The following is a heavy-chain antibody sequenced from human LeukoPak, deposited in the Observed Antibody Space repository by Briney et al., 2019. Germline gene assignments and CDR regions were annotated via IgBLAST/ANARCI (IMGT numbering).Heavy chain of an antibody. Sequence: GGSLRLSCAASGLTFSSHWMFWVRQAPGKGLVWVSQTDRDGKSTGYADSVRGRFTISRDNAKNTLYLQMNSLRAEDTAVYYCATETSAWSAFDIWGQGTMVTVSA. CDR1: GLTFSSHW. CDR2: TDRDGKST. CDR3: ATETSAWSAFDI. D-gene: IGHD6-19*01. J-gene: IGHJ3*02. V-gene: IGHV3-74*01.